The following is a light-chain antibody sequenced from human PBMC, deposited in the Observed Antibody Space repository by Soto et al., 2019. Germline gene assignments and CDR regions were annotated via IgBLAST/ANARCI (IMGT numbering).Light chain of an antibody. Sequence: EIVLTQSPGTLSLSPGERATLSCRASQSVSSSYLAWYQQKPGQAPRLLIYGASSRATGIPDRFSGSGSGTDFTLTISRLVPEDFALYYCQQYGSSPRYTFGQGTKLEIK. CDR1: QSVSSSY. CDR2: GAS. V-gene: IGKV3-20*01. J-gene: IGKJ2*01. CDR3: QQYGSSPRYT.